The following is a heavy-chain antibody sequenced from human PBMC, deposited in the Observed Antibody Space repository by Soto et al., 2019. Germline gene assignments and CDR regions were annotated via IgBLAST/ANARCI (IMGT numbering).Heavy chain of an antibody. J-gene: IGHJ6*02. V-gene: IGHV3-53*04. CDR1: GFTFSNAL. Sequence: GGSLRLSCAASGFTFSNALMTWVRQAPGKGLEWVSVLHSGGDTYYANSVKGRFTISRHDSTNTVFLQMNSLTAEDTAVYYCARDGPYYYASRMDVWGQGTTVTVSS. CDR2: LHSGGDT. D-gene: IGHD3-10*01. CDR3: ARDGPYYYASRMDV.